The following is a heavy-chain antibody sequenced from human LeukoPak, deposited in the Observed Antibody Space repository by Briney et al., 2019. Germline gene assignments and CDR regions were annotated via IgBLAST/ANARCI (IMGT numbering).Heavy chain of an antibody. J-gene: IGHJ5*02. V-gene: IGHV4-39*01. CDR1: GGSISSSSYY. CDR2: IYYSGST. D-gene: IGHD6-13*01. Sequence: PSEALSLTCTVSGGSISSSSYYWGWIRQPPGKGLEWIGSIYYSGSTYYNPSLKSRVTISVDTSKNQFSLKLSPVTAADTAVYYCARLIIAAAVNWFDPWGQGTLVTVSS. CDR3: ARLIIAAAVNWFDP.